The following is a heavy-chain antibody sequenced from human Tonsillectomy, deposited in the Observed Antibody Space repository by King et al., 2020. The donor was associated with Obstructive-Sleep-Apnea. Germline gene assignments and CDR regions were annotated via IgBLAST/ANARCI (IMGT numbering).Heavy chain of an antibody. CDR3: ARAQGSGSYYDFDY. CDR2: IYSSGST. CDR1: GGSISSYY. Sequence: QLQESGPGLVKPSETLSLTCTVSGGSISSYYWSWIRQPPGKGLEWIGYIYSSGSTNYNPSLKSRVTISVDTSKNQFSLKLSSVTAADTAVYYCARAQGSGSYYDFDYWGQGTLVTVSS. J-gene: IGHJ4*02. V-gene: IGHV4-59*08. D-gene: IGHD3-10*01.